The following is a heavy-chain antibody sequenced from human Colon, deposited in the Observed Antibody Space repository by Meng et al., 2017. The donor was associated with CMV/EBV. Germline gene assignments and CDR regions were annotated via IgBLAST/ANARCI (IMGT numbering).Heavy chain of an antibody. CDR3: ATLSIYDSTISDF. J-gene: IGHJ4*02. V-gene: IGHV1-2*02. Sequence: KTSGHPFTIHYIHWVRQAPGRGLEWMGWMNPNSGDTNYAQKFQDRVEMTRDTTVNTAYLDLTSLRSADTAVYYCATLSIYDSTISDFWGQGTLVTVSS. CDR1: GHPFTIHY. CDR2: MNPNSGDT. D-gene: IGHD5/OR15-5a*01.